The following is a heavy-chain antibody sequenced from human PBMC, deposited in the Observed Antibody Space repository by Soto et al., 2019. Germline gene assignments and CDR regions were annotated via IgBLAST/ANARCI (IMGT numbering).Heavy chain of an antibody. D-gene: IGHD3-3*01. CDR1: GASFSGYY. CDR3: ARMGFWSGYYSREQTNYYYYYMDV. J-gene: IGHJ6*03. V-gene: IGHV4-34*01. CDR2: INHSGST. Sequence: SETLSLTCAVYGASFSGYYWSWILQPPGKGLEWIGEINHSGSTNYNPSLKSRVTISVDTSKNQFSLKLSSVTAADTAVYYCARMGFWSGYYSREQTNYYYYYMDVLGKGPTVT.